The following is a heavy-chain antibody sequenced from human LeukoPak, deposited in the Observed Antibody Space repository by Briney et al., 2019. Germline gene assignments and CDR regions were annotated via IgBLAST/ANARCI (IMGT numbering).Heavy chain of an antibody. D-gene: IGHD3-3*01. CDR2: INPSGGST. CDR1: GYTFTSYY. Sequence: ASVKVSCKASGYTFTSYYMHWVRQAPGQGLEWMGIINPSGGSTSYAQKFQGRVTMTRDTSTSTVYMELSSLRSEDTAVYYCARGGYYDFWSGYLIRYYFDYWGQGTLVTVSS. CDR3: ARGGYYDFWSGYLIRYYFDY. J-gene: IGHJ4*02. V-gene: IGHV1-46*01.